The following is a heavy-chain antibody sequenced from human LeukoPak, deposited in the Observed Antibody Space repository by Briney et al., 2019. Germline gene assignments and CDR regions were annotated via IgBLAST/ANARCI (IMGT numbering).Heavy chain of an antibody. CDR2: ISGSGGST. CDR1: GFTFSSYA. D-gene: IGHD1-26*01. J-gene: IGHJ6*02. V-gene: IGHV3-23*01. CDR3: ARGLDVGAPPDYYYYGMDV. Sequence: GGSLRLSCAASGFTFSSYAMSWVRQAPGKGLEWVSAISGSGGSTYYADSVKGRFTISRDNSKNTLYLQMNSLRSEDTAVYYCARGLDVGAPPDYYYYGMDVWGQGTTVTVSS.